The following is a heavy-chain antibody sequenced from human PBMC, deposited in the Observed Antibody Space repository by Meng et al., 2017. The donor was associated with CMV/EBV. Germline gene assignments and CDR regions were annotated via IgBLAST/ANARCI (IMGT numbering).Heavy chain of an antibody. CDR1: GYTFTGYY. V-gene: IGHV1-2*02. CDR3: ARGNNWDRLLDF. J-gene: IGHJ4*02. D-gene: IGHD3-3*01. Sequence: ASVKVSCKASGYTFTGYYIHWVRQAPGHGLEGRGWITPMSGGTNYAQNFQDRVTMTRDTSTNTTYMELSRVRSDDTAVYYCARGNNWDRLLDFWGQGTLVTVSS. CDR2: ITPMSGGT.